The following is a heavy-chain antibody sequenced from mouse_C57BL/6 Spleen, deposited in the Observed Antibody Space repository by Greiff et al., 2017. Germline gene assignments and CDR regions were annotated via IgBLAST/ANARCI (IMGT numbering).Heavy chain of an antibody. Sequence: QVQLQQSGAELVMPGASVKLSCKASGYTFTSYWMHWVKQRPGQGLEWIGEIDPSDSYTNYNQKFKGKSTLTVDKSSSTAYMQLSSLTSEDSAVYYCARSGGNDAMDYWGQGTSVTVSS. CDR1: GYTFTSYW. J-gene: IGHJ4*01. D-gene: IGHD2-1*01. CDR3: ARSGGNDAMDY. V-gene: IGHV1-69*01. CDR2: IDPSDSYT.